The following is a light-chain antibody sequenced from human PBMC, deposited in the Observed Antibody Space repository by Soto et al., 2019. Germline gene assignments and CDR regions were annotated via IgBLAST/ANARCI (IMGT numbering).Light chain of an antibody. J-gene: IGLJ3*02. V-gene: IGLV2-11*01. Sequence: QSVLTQPRSVSGSPGQSVTISCTGTSSDVGGYNYASWYQQHPGKAPKLIIYDVSKWPSGVPDRFSGSKSGYTASLTISGLQAEDEADYYCCSYAGSSTWVFGGGTKLTVL. CDR3: CSYAGSSTWV. CDR1: SSDVGGYNY. CDR2: DVS.